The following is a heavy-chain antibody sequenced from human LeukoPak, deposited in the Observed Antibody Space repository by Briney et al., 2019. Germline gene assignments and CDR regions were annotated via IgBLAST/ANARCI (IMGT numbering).Heavy chain of an antibody. D-gene: IGHD6-6*01. CDR2: ISAYNGNT. Sequence: ASVKVSCKASGYTFTSYGISWVRQAPRQGLEWMGWISAYNGNTNYAQRLQGRVTMTTDTSTSTAYMELRSLRSDDTAVYYCAREVAARWEGWFDPWGQGTLVTVSS. CDR3: AREVAARWEGWFDP. J-gene: IGHJ5*02. V-gene: IGHV1-18*01. CDR1: GYTFTSYG.